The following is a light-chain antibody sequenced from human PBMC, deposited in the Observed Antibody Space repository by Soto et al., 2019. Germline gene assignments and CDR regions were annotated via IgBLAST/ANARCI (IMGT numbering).Light chain of an antibody. CDR2: ATS. J-gene: IGKJ4*01. CDR3: QQFGGSPPRLT. Sequence: EIVLTKYPGTLSLSPGEKDTLSCRASQSVSSSYLAWYQQKPGQAPRLLIYATSSRVTGVPDRFSGSGSGTDFTLTINSLEPEDFAVYYCQQFGGSPPRLTFGGGTKVDIK. V-gene: IGKV3-20*01. CDR1: QSVSSSY.